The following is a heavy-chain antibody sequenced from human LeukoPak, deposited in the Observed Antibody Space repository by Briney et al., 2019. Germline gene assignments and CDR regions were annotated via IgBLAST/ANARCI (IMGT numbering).Heavy chain of an antibody. J-gene: IGHJ5*02. CDR3: GKDPGSYYVPGVSWFDP. V-gene: IGHV3-30*18. D-gene: IGHD3-10*01. CDR1: GFTFSSYG. Sequence: GGSLRLSCAASGFTFSSYGMHWVRQAPGKGLEWVAVISFDGTNKNYGDSVKGRFAISRDNSKNTLYLQMNSLRDDDTGVYYCGKDPGSYYVPGVSWFDPWGQGTLVTVSS. CDR2: ISFDGTNK.